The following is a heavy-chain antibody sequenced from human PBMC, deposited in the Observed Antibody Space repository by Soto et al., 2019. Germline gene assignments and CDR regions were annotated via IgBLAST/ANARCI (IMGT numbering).Heavy chain of an antibody. D-gene: IGHD3-10*01. CDR3: TREGSAPYYYYGMDA. CDR1: GYTFTTYG. V-gene: IGHV1-18*01. Sequence: ASVKVSCKASGYTFTTYGISWVRQAPGQGLEWLGWINTHNGNTNYAQNLQGRVIMTADTSTSTDYMELRSLRSDDTAIYYCTREGSAPYYYYGMDAWGQGTTVTVSS. J-gene: IGHJ6*02. CDR2: INTHNGNT.